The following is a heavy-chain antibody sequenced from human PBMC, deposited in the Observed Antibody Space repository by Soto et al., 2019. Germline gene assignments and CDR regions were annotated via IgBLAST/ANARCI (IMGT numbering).Heavy chain of an antibody. J-gene: IGHJ4*02. CDR2: ISAYNGNT. CDR1: GYTFTSYG. CDR3: ARDILRPRRDRYDFWSGSPDYFDY. Sequence: GASVKVSSTASGYTFTSYGISCVRQAPGQGLEWMGWISAYNGNTNYAQKLQGRVTMTTDTSTSTAYMELRSLRSDDTAVYYCARDILRPRRDRYDFWSGSPDYFDYWGQGTLVTVSS. V-gene: IGHV1-18*01. D-gene: IGHD3-3*01.